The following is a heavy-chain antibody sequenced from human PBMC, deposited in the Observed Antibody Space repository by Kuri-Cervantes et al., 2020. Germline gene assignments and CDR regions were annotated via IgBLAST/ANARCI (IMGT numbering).Heavy chain of an antibody. J-gene: IGHJ4*02. CDR1: GFTFSSFW. Sequence: GGSLRLSCAASGFTFSSFWMSWVRQAPGKGLVWVSAISGSGGSTYYADSVKRRSTISRDNSKNTLYLQMNSLRAEDTAVYYCAKEVQYYYGSGSYCDYWGQGTLVTVSS. V-gene: IGHV3-23*01. D-gene: IGHD3-10*01. CDR3: AKEVQYYYGSGSYCDY. CDR2: ISGSGGST.